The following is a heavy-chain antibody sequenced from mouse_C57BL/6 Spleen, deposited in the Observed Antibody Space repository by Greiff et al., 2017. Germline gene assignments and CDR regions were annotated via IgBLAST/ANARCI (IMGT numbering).Heavy chain of an antibody. D-gene: IGHD1-1*01. Sequence: EVMLVESGGGLVKPGGSLKLSCAASGFTFSSYAMSWVRQTPEKRLEWVATISDGGSYTYYPDNVKGRFTISRDNAKNNLYLQMSHLKSEDTAMYYCARGGYYGSDWYFDVWGTGTTVTVSS. V-gene: IGHV5-4*03. CDR2: ISDGGSYT. CDR3: ARGGYYGSDWYFDV. J-gene: IGHJ1*03. CDR1: GFTFSSYA.